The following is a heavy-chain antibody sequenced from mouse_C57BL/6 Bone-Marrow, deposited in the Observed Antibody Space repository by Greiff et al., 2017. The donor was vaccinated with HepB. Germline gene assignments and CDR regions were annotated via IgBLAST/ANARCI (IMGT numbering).Heavy chain of an antibody. D-gene: IGHD1-1*02. CDR1: GFTFSSYG. J-gene: IGHJ3*01. CDR3: AKQYYGFFAY. Sequence: EVKLQESGGDLVKPGGSLKLSCAASGFTFSSYGMSWVRQTPDKRLEWVATISSGGSYTYYPDSVKGRFTISRDNAKNTLYLQMSSLKSEDTAMYCGAKQYYGFFAYWGQGTLVTVSA. V-gene: IGHV5-6*01. CDR2: ISSGGSYT.